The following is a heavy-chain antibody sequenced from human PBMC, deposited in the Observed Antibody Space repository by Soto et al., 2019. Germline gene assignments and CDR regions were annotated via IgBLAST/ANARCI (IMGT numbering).Heavy chain of an antibody. CDR1: GFTFSSYA. CDR3: ATSTPKTYCTNGVCHRG. J-gene: IGHJ4*02. D-gene: IGHD2-8*01. CDR2: ISGSGGST. V-gene: IGHV3-23*01. Sequence: GGSLRLSCAASGFTFSSYAMSWVRQAPGKGLEWVSAISGSGGSTYYADSVKGRFTISRDNSKNTLYLQMNSLRAEDTAVYYCATSTPKTYCTNGVCHRGWGQGTLVTVS.